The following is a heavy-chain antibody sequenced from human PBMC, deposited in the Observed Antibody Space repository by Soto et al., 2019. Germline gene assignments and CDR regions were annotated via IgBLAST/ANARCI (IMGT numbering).Heavy chain of an antibody. CDR3: ARVWSP. D-gene: IGHD2-21*01. V-gene: IGHV4-31*03. CDR2: IYTSGAS. J-gene: IGHJ3*01. Sequence: QVQLQESGPGLVKPSQTLSLICTVSGDSIYSGSNYWSWIRQHPGKGLEWIGYIYTSGASYYNPPLKSRVTILIDTSKNQFSLKLTSVTAADTAIYYCARVWSPWGQGTMVTVSS. CDR1: GDSIYSGSNY.